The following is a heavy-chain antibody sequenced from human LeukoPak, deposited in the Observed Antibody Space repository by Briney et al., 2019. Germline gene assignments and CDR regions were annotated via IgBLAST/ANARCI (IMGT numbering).Heavy chain of an antibody. Sequence: PSETLSLTCAVYGGSFSGYYWSWIRQPPGKGLEWIGEINHSGSTNYNPSLKSRVTISVDTSKYQFSLKLSSVTAADTAVYYCARGRTRDLVVPAAIGGYYYGMDVWGQGTTVTVSS. CDR2: INHSGST. D-gene: IGHD2-2*02. V-gene: IGHV4-34*01. CDR1: GGSFSGYY. J-gene: IGHJ6*02. CDR3: ARGRTRDLVVPAAIGGYYYGMDV.